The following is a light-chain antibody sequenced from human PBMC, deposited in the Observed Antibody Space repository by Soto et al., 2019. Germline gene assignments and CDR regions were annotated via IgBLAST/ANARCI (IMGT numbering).Light chain of an antibody. CDR1: QSISSW. CDR3: QQYNSYSLWT. CDR2: DAS. J-gene: IGKJ1*01. V-gene: IGKV1-5*01. Sequence: DIKMSQSPSTLSASVGDRVTITCRPSQSISSWLAWYQQKPGKAPKLLIYDASSLESGVPSRFSGSGSGTEFTLTISSLQPDDFATYYCQQYNSYSLWTFGQGTKVEIK.